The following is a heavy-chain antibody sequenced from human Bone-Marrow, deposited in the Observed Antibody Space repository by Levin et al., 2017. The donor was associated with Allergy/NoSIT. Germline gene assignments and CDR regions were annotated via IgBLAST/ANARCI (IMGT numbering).Heavy chain of an antibody. CDR3: AREPSNDMTKDY. CDR1: GYSISSGYY. CDR2: IYHSGST. J-gene: IGHJ4*02. Sequence: SETLSLTCAVSGYSISSGYYWGWIRQPPGKGLEWIGSIYHSGSTYYNPSLKSRVTISVDTSKNQFSLKLSSVTAADTAVYYCAREPSNDMTKDYWGQGTLVTVSS. D-gene: IGHD3-9*01. V-gene: IGHV4-38-2*02.